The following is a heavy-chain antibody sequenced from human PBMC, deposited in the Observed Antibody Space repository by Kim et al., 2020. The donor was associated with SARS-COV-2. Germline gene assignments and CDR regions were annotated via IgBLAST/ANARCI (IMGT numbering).Heavy chain of an antibody. CDR3: ARGPYGDYKSNWFDP. CDR1: GYTFTSYA. Sequence: ASVKVSCKASGYTFTSYAMNWVRQAPGQGLEWMGWTNTNTGNPTYAQGFTGRYVFSLDTSVSTAYLQISSLKAEDTAVCYLARGPYGDYKSNWFDPSGQGARVTVSS. D-gene: IGHD4-17*01. V-gene: IGHV7-4-1*02. CDR2: TNTNTGNP. J-gene: IGHJ5*02.